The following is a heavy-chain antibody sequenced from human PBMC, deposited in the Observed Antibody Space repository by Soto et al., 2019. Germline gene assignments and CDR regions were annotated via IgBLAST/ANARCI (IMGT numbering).Heavy chain of an antibody. V-gene: IGHV4-34*01. CDR3: ARGGSRDWQVALDI. D-gene: IGHD6-19*01. J-gene: IGHJ3*02. Sequence: QVQQQPWGAGLLKPSETLSLTCTVYAGSFSHYYWNWIRQSPGKGLEWLGKIKNGGSSSYNPSLRRRGTISVDMSKNQFSLTLRSVTAADTAVDYCARGGSRDWQVALDIWGQGTMVPVSS. CDR2: IKNGGSS. CDR1: AGSFSHYY.